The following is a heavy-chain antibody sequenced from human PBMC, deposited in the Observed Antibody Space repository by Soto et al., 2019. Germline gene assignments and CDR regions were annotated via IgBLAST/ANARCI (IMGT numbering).Heavy chain of an antibody. CDR3: AREESKEGYSSRSFDY. V-gene: IGHV4-4*02. Sequence: QVQLQESGPGLVKPSGTLSLTCAVSSGSISSSNWWSWVRQPPGKGLEWIGEIYHSGSTNYNPALKRRVTTTVDKSKNQFSLTLSSVAAADTAVYYCAREESKEGYSSRSFDYWGQGTLVTVSS. CDR2: IYHSGST. D-gene: IGHD6-19*01. J-gene: IGHJ4*02. CDR1: SGSISSSNW.